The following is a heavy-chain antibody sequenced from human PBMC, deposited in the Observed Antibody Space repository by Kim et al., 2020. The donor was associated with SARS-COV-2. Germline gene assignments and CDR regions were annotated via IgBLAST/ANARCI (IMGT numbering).Heavy chain of an antibody. J-gene: IGHJ6*02. Sequence: GGSLRLSCAASGFTFSSYAMSWVRQAPGKGLEWVSAISGSGGSTYYADSVKGRFTISRDNSKNTLYLQMNSLRAEDTVVYYCAKMIITMVRRVMDYYYYYGMDVWGQGTTVTVSS. CDR3: AKMIITMVRRVMDYYYYYGMDV. CDR1: GFTFSSYA. V-gene: IGHV3-23*01. D-gene: IGHD3-10*01. CDR2: ISGSGGST.